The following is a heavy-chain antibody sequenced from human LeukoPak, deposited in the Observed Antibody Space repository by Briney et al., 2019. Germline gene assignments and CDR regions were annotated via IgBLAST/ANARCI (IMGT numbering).Heavy chain of an antibody. J-gene: IGHJ4*02. CDR2: IIPIFGTA. CDR3: ARDHDQYYDFWSGLKD. CDR1: GGTFSSYA. V-gene: IGHV1-69*13. Sequence: SVKVSCKASGGTFSSYAISWVRQAPGQGLEWMGGIIPIFGTANYAQKFQGRVTITADESTSTAYMELSSLRSEDTAVHYCARDHDQYYDFWSGLKDWGQGTLVTVSS. D-gene: IGHD3-3*01.